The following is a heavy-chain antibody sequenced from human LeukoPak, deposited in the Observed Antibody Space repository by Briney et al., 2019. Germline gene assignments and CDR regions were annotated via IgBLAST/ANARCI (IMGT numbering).Heavy chain of an antibody. CDR1: VYTFIGHY. CDR2: INPKNGGA. CDR3: ARASFWESPINWFDP. Sequence: ASVKVSCKTSVYTFIGHYIHWVRQAPGQGLEWMGWINPKNGGANYAPRFQGRVTMTRDRSISTVYMEVTRLTSEDTAVYYCARASFWESPINWFDPWGQGTLVTVSS. V-gene: IGHV1-2*07. J-gene: IGHJ5*02. D-gene: IGHD3-3*01.